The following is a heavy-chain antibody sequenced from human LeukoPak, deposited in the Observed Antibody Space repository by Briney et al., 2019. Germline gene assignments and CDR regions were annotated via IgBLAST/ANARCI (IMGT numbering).Heavy chain of an antibody. CDR3: AELGINMIGGV. J-gene: IGHJ6*04. CDR1: GFIFSSYW. CDR2: ISSSGSTI. D-gene: IGHD3-10*02. Sequence: GGSLRLSCEASGFIFSSYWMNWVRQAPGKGLEGVSYISSSGSTIYYADSVKGRFTISRDNAKNSLYLQMNSLRAEDTAVYYCAELGINMIGGVWGKGTTVTISS. V-gene: IGHV3-48*03.